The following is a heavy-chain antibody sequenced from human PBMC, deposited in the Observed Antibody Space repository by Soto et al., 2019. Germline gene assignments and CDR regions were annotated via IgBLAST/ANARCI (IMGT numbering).Heavy chain of an antibody. CDR1: GGSISTYY. V-gene: IGHV4-59*01. CDR3: GREEVDRYNCNYGIDY. Sequence: ETLSLTCTVSGGSISTYYWSWIRQPPGKGLEWIGYIYYSGNTNYNPSLKSRVTISVDTSKNQFSLKLSSVTAAETGVYYCGREEVDRYNCNYGIDYSGQGSLVTVS. CDR2: IYYSGNT. J-gene: IGHJ4*02. D-gene: IGHD1-7*01.